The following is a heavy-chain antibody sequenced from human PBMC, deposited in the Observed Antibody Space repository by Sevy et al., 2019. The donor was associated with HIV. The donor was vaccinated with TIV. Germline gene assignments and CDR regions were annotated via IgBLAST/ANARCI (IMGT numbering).Heavy chain of an antibody. CDR1: GFTFSSYR. V-gene: IGHV3-21*01. D-gene: IGHD5-12*01. J-gene: IGHJ4*02. CDR2: ISSNSDYI. CDR3: ARAVVEISTWRSDY. Sequence: GGSLRLSCAASGFTFSSYRMTWVRQAPGKGLEWVSCISSNSDYINYADSVKGRFTISRDNAKNSLYLQMDSLRAEDTAVYYCARAVVEISTWRSDYWGQGTLVTVSS.